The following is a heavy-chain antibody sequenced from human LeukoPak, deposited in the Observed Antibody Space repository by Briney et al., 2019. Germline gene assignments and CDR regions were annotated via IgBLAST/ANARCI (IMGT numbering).Heavy chain of an antibody. CDR3: ARADYDILTGYTDDYYGMDV. V-gene: IGHV3-11*01. CDR1: GFTFSDYY. CDR2: ISSSGSTI. J-gene: IGHJ6*02. Sequence: GGSLRLSRAASGFTFSDYYMSWIRQAPGKGLEWVSYISSSGSTIYYADSVKGRFTISRDNAKNSLYLQMNSLRAEDTAVYYCARADYDILTGYTDDYYGMDVWGQGTTVTVSS. D-gene: IGHD3-9*01.